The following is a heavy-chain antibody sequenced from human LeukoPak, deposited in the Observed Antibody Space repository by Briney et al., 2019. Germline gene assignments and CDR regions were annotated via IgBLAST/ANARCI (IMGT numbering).Heavy chain of an antibody. Sequence: SGPTLVKPTQTLTLTCTFSGFSFSTSGVGVVWIRQPPGKALGWLALIYWDDDKRYSPSVMDRITITKDPSKNQVVLTMTDMDPVDTATYYCAHRRAYSSRIRYWGQGALVTVSS. D-gene: IGHD6-13*01. CDR1: GFSFSTSGVG. V-gene: IGHV2-5*02. CDR3: AHRRAYSSRIRY. J-gene: IGHJ4*02. CDR2: IYWDDDK.